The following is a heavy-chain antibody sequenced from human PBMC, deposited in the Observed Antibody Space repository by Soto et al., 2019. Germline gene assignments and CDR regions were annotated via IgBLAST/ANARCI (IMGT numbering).Heavy chain of an antibody. CDR1: RGSISSSNW. D-gene: IGHD2-21*01. CDR3: ATESYTESNVGYFEL. J-gene: IGHJ2*01. CDR2: MYHTGIT. Sequence: QVQLQESGPGLVKPSGTLSLTCAVSRGSISSSNWWSWVRQSPGKGLEWIGAMYHTGITNYSPSLKIPVAMSVDKSKNQFSLKLSSVTAADTALYYCATESYTESNVGYFELWGRGTLVSVSS. V-gene: IGHV4-4*02.